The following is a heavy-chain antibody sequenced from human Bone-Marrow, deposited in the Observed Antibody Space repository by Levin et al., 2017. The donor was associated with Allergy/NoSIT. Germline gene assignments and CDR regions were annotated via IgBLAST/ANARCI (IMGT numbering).Heavy chain of an antibody. CDR3: VRDFSALLWFGESSSFDY. D-gene: IGHD3-10*01. Sequence: PGGPLRLSCVVSGFTFRSYWMNWVRQAPGKGLEWVANINQDATEENYVDSVKGRFTISRDNTKDSLYLHITSLRVDDTAVYYCVRDFSALLWFGESSSFDYWGQGTLVTVSS. CDR1: GFTFRSYW. J-gene: IGHJ4*02. CDR2: INQDATEE. V-gene: IGHV3-7*01.